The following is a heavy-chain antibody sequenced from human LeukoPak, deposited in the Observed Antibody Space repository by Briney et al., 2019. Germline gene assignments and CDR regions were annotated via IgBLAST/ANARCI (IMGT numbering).Heavy chain of an antibody. Sequence: PSETLSLTCAVSGGXISSSNYYWGWIRQPPGKGLEWIATIYYNGETYHSPSLKSRVTMSIDTSKNQFSLKLSSVTAADTAVYYCARHDSYGSVNWFDPWGQGTLVTVSS. J-gene: IGHJ5*02. CDR3: ARHDSYGSVNWFDP. V-gene: IGHV4-39*01. CDR1: GGXISSSNYY. CDR2: IYYNGET. D-gene: IGHD3-10*01.